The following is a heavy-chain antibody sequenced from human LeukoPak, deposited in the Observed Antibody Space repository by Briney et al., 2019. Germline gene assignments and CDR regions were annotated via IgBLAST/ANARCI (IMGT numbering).Heavy chain of an antibody. Sequence: GGSLRLSCAASGFTFSSYGMHWVRQAPGKGLEWVAFIRFDGSAKNYADSVKGRFNISRDNSKNTLYVQMNSLTADDTAMYYCVKDIRRGDNFGYDQFAYWGQGTLVSVSS. CDR2: IRFDGSAK. V-gene: IGHV3-30*02. CDR3: VKDIRRGDNFGYDQFAY. D-gene: IGHD5-18*01. CDR1: GFTFSSYG. J-gene: IGHJ4*02.